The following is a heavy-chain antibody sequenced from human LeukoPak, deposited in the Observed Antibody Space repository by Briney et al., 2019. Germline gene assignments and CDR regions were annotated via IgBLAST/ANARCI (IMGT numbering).Heavy chain of an antibody. D-gene: IGHD6-19*01. CDR3: ARGETGYSSGCYHY. J-gene: IGHJ4*02. V-gene: IGHV4-38-2*02. CDR2: IYHSGST. Sequence: DPSETLSLTCTVSGYSISSGYYWGWIRQPPGKGLDWIGSIYHSGSTYYNPSLKSRVTISVDTSKNQFSLRLSSVTAADTAVYYCARGETGYSSGCYHYWGQGTLVTVSS. CDR1: GYSISSGYY.